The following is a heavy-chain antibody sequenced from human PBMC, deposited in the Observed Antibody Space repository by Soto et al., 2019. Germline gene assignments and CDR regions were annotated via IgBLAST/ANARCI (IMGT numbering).Heavy chain of an antibody. CDR1: GYSFTSYW. CDR3: ARHVRTTLNPDYFDY. CDR2: IDPSDSYT. Sequence: ESLKISFTGSGYSFTSYWISWVRQIPGKGLEWMGRIDPSDSYTNYSPSFQGHVTISADKSISTAYLQWSSLKASDTAMYYCARHVRTTLNPDYFDYWGQGTLVTVSS. V-gene: IGHV5-10-1*01. J-gene: IGHJ4*02.